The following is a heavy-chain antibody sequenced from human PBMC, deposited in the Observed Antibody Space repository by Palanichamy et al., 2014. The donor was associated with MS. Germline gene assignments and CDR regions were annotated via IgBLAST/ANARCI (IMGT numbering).Heavy chain of an antibody. V-gene: IGHV1-69*12. CDR2: IIPIFGSV. CDR3: ARLQSGYTSDWFGY. J-gene: IGHJ5*01. CDR1: GGTFSTDS. Sequence: QVQLVQSGAEVKKPGSSVKVSCKASGGTFSTDSISWVRQAPGQGLEWMGGIIPIFGSVNYAQHFQDRVTITADESTNTAYMELSRLRSEDTAVYYCARLQSGYTSDWFGYWGQGTLVTVSS. D-gene: IGHD5-18*01.